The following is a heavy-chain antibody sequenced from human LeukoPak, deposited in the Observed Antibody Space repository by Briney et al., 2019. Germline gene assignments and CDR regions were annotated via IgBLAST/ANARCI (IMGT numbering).Heavy chain of an antibody. D-gene: IGHD3-10*01. CDR3: ARDPSMVRGENTPYFDY. Sequence: GASVKVSCKASGYTFTGYYMHWVRQAPGQGLEWMGWINPNSGGTKYAQKFQGRVTMTRDTSISTAYMELSSLRSEDTAVYYCARDPSMVRGENTPYFDYWGQGTLVTVSS. CDR1: GYTFTGYY. V-gene: IGHV1-2*02. CDR2: INPNSGGT. J-gene: IGHJ4*02.